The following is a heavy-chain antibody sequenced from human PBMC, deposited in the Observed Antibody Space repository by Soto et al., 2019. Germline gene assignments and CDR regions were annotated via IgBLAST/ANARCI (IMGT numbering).Heavy chain of an antibody. CDR3: ARDLPSACDGCGGSCYYNTFDY. CDR2: IYHTGKT. V-gene: IGHV4-31*03. Sequence: QVQLQESGPGLVQPSQTLSLTCTVSGGSISSGGYYWSWIRQHPGEALEWIGYIYHTGKTYYNSSLKGRVTTSVDTSKNQFSLRLSSVTAADTAVYYCARDLPSACDGCGGSCYYNTFDYWGRGILVTVSS. CDR1: GGSISSGGYY. J-gene: IGHJ4*02. D-gene: IGHD2-15*01.